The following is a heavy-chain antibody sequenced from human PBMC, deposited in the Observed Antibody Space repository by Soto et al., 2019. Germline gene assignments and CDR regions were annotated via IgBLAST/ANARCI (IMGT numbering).Heavy chain of an antibody. Sequence: SETLSLTCTVSGGSISSGSSYWGWIRQPPGKGLEWIASIYSSGSTYYNMSLKSQVTISVDASKNQFSLKVTSVTAADTAVYFCARRGVEGGGWRYFELWGRGSLVTVSS. J-gene: IGHJ2*01. CDR2: IYSSGST. CDR3: ARRGVEGGGWRYFEL. V-gene: IGHV4-39*01. CDR1: GGSISSGSSY. D-gene: IGHD6-19*01.